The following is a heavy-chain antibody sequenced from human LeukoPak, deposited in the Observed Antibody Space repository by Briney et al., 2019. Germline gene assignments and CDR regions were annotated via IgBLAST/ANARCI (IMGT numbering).Heavy chain of an antibody. CDR3: VKRIVVADKFDY. D-gene: IGHD6-19*01. CDR1: GFTFSTFG. Sequence: PGSSLRLSCVASGFTFSTFGMHWVRQAPGKGLEWVAFIRYDGGNKYYADSVKGRFTISRDNSKNTLYLQMDSLRVEDTAVYYCVKRIVVADKFDYWGQGSLVTVSS. CDR2: IRYDGGNK. J-gene: IGHJ4*02. V-gene: IGHV3-30*02.